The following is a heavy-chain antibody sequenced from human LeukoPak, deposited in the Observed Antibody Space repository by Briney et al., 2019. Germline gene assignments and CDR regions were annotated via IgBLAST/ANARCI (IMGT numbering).Heavy chain of an antibody. J-gene: IGHJ4*02. D-gene: IGHD1-26*01. CDR2: ISYSGTT. CDR3: ARHKMGTTRLYYFDY. CDR1: GGSISSSYYY. V-gene: IGHV4-39*01. Sequence: PSETLSLTCTVSGGSISSSYYYWGWIRQPPGKGLEWIGTISYSGTTYYNPSLESRVTISVDTSRNQFSLKLTSVTAADTAVYYCARHKMGTTRLYYFDYGGQGTLVTVSS.